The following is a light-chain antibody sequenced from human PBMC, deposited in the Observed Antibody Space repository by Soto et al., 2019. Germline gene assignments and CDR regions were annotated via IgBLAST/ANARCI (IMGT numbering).Light chain of an antibody. Sequence: QSVLTQPPSVSGAPGQRVTISCTGGNSNIGASNDVHWYQQIPGPAPKLLIYGDNNRPSGVPERFSGSKSGTSASLAITGLQAEDEADYYCHSYDSSLSGSVFGGGTKLTVL. CDR3: HSYDSSLSGSV. V-gene: IGLV1-40*01. J-gene: IGLJ3*02. CDR2: GDN. CDR1: NSNIGASND.